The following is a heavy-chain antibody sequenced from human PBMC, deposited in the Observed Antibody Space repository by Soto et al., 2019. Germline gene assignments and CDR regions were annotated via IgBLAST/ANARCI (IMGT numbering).Heavy chain of an antibody. Sequence: ASVKVSCKASGYTFTSYAMHWVRQAPGQRLEWMGWINAGNGNTKYSQKFQGRVTITRDTSASTAYMELSSLRSEDTAVYYCARGRWFGELTPYYYYYYMDFWGKGTTVTVSS. CDR3: ARGRWFGELTPYYYYYYMDF. CDR1: GYTFTSYA. J-gene: IGHJ6*03. V-gene: IGHV1-3*01. D-gene: IGHD3-10*01. CDR2: INAGNGNT.